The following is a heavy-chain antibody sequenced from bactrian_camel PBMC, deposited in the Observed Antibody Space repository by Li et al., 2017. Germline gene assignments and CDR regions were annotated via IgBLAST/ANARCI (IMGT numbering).Heavy chain of an antibody. CDR2: IYSDGTT. CDR1: GYSFSSNC. CDR3: AAAYAGCDAIQALNRYDYNT. D-gene: IGHD3*01. V-gene: IGHV3S53*01. J-gene: IGHJ4*01. Sequence: HVQLVESGGGSVQAGGSLRLSCAVSGYSFSSNCMGWFCQAPGKEREGVATIYSDGTTSYADSVKGRFTISQDNAKNTVYLQMNSLKPEGTAMYYCAAAYAGCDAIQALNRYDYNTWGQGTQVTVS.